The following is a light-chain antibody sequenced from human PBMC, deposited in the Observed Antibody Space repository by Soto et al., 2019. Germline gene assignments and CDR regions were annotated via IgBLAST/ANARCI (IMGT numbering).Light chain of an antibody. CDR3: QQLNSYPLT. V-gene: IGKV1-9*01. CDR2: AAS. CDR1: QGISSY. J-gene: IGKJ4*01. Sequence: IQLTQSPSSLSASVGDRVTITCRASQGISSYVAWYQQKPGKDPKLLIYAASTLQSGVPSRFSGSGSGTDFTLTISSLQPEDFATYYCQQLNSYPLTFGGGTKVEIK.